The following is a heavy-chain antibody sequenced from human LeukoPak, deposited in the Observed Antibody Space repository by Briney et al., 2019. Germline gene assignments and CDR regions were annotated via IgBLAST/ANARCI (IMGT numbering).Heavy chain of an antibody. Sequence: SETLSLTCTISNGSVSSASYYWAWIRQPWGERLEWIGSIYFHGSTYYNPSLNNRVTLSLDRSKKQFSLELTSVIAADTALYFCARKRRDDHYTHSDYWGPGLLVTVSS. V-gene: IGHV4-39*07. D-gene: IGHD5-24*01. J-gene: IGHJ4*02. CDR2: IYFHGST. CDR1: NGSVSSASYY. CDR3: ARKRRDDHYTHSDY.